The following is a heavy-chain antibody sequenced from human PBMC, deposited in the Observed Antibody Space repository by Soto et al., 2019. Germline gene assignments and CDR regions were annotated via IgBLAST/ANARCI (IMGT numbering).Heavy chain of an antibody. Sequence: SETLSLTCTVSGGSISSYYWSWIRQPPGKGLEWIGYIYYSGSTNYNPSLKSRVTISVDTSKNQFSLKLSSVTAADTAVYYCARDPGDYDPRRAFDIWGQGTMVTVSS. CDR2: IYYSGST. V-gene: IGHV4-59*01. CDR1: GGSISSYY. J-gene: IGHJ3*02. CDR3: ARDPGDYDPRRAFDI. D-gene: IGHD3-3*01.